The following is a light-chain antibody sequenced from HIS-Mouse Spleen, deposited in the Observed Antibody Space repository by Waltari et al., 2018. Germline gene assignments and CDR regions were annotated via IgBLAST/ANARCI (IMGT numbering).Light chain of an antibody. CDR2: EAS. V-gene: IGLV3-10*01. CDR1: ALPKKY. J-gene: IGLJ2*01. Sequence: SYELTQPPSVSVSPGQTARITCPGDALPKKYAYWYQQKSGQAPVLVIYEASKRPSGSPERFSGSSSGTMATWTISGAQVEDEADYYGYSTDSSGNHRVFGGGTKLTVL. CDR3: YSTDSSGNHRV.